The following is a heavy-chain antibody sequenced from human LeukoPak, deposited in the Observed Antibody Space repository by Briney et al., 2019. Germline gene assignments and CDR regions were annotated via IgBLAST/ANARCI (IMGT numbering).Heavy chain of an antibody. J-gene: IGHJ4*02. D-gene: IGHD3-22*01. CDR2: INPSGGST. CDR3: ARDPYYYDSSGYFRDY. CDR1: GYTFTSDY. Sequence: ASVKVSCTASGYTFTSDYMQGGRQEPAQRREGMVIINPSGGSTSYAQKFQGRVTMTRDMSTSTVYMELSSLSSEDTAVYYCARDPYYYDSSGYFRDYWGQGTLVTVSS. V-gene: IGHV1-46*01.